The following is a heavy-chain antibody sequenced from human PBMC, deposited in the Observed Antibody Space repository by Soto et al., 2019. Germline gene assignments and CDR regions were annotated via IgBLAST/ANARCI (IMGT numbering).Heavy chain of an antibody. CDR1: GFSFNNYG. Sequence: QVQLVESGGGVVQPGGSLRLSCAASGFSFNNYGMHWVRQAPGKGLEWVAVMSYEGSVQYYTDSAKGRFTISRDNSKNTLYLQMNSLRDDDTAVYHCAKEISPKAGKWYFDLWGRGTLVTVSS. V-gene: IGHV3-30*18. J-gene: IGHJ2*01. CDR3: AKEISPKAGKWYFDL. CDR2: MSYEGSVQ. D-gene: IGHD6-19*01.